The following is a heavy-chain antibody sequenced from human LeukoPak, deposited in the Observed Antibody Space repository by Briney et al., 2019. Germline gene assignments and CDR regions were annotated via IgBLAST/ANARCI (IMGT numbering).Heavy chain of an antibody. V-gene: IGHV4-34*01. CDR1: GGSFSGYY. CDR2: INHSGGT. Sequence: SETLSLTCAVYGGSFSGYYWSWIRQPPGKGLEWIGEINHSGGTNYNPSLKSRVTISVDTSKNQFSLKLSSVTAADTAVYYCARVSSGWYSLDYWGQGTLVTVSS. J-gene: IGHJ4*02. D-gene: IGHD6-19*01. CDR3: ARVSSGWYSLDY.